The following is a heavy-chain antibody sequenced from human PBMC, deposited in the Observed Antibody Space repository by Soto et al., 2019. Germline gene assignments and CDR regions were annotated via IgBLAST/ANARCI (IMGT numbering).Heavy chain of an antibody. CDR2: IYHSGST. CDR1: GYLIRSGYY. J-gene: IGHJ4*02. CDR3: ARNTTGALFDS. Sequence: SETLSLTCVVSGYLIRSGYYWGWIRQPPGKGLEWIGSIYHSGSTHYNPSLKSRITISVDTSKNQFSLRLTSVTAADTAVYFCARNTTGALFDSWGQGALVTVSP. V-gene: IGHV4-38-2*01. D-gene: IGHD1-1*01.